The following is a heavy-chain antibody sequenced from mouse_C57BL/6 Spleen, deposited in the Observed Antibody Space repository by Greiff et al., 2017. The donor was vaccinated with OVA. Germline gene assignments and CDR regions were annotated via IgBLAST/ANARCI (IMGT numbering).Heavy chain of an antibody. CDR2: IDPEDGDT. J-gene: IGHJ4*01. V-gene: IGHV14-1*01. D-gene: IGHD2-1*01. CDR3: TTCVGNYSVGDY. CDR1: GFNFKDYY. Sequence: VQLQQSGAELVRPGASVKLSCTASGFNFKDYYMHWVKQRPEQGLEWIGRIDPEDGDTEYAPKFPGKATMTADTSSNTAYLQLSSLTSEDTAVYYCTTCVGNYSVGDYWGQGTSVTVSS.